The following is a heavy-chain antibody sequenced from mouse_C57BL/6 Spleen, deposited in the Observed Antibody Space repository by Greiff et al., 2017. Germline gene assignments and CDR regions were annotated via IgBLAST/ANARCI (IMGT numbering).Heavy chain of an antibody. J-gene: IGHJ4*01. CDR1: GYAFSSSW. Sequence: QVQLQQSGPELVKPGASVKISCKASGYAFSSSWMNWVKQRPGKGLEWIGRIYPGDGDTNYNGKFKGKATLTADKSSSTAYMQLSSLTSEDSAVYFCARSSLFITTVVAGMDYWGQGTSVTVSS. V-gene: IGHV1-82*01. D-gene: IGHD1-1*01. CDR2: IYPGDGDT. CDR3: ARSSLFITTVVAGMDY.